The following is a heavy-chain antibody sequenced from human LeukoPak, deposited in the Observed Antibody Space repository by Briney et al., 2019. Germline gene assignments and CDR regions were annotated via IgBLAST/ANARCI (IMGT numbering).Heavy chain of an antibody. CDR1: GGSISSYY. Sequence: PSETLSLTCTVSGGSISSYYWSWIRQPPGKGLEWIGYTYYSGSTNYNPSLKSRVTISVDTSKNQFSLKLSSVTAADTAVYYCARAMMAVAGRGYYFDYWGQGTLVTVSS. D-gene: IGHD6-19*01. V-gene: IGHV4-59*01. J-gene: IGHJ4*02. CDR2: TYYSGST. CDR3: ARAMMAVAGRGYYFDY.